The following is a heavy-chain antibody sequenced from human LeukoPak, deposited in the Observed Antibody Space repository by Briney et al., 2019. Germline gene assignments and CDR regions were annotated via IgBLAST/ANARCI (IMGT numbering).Heavy chain of an antibody. CDR1: GYTFTGYY. Sequence: AASVKVSCKASGYTFTGYYVHWVRQAPGQGLEWMGRINPNSGGTSYAQKFQGRVTMTRDTSINTAFMELSRLRSDDTAVYYCAGGYCPRDVCYHGAYYFDYWGQGSLVTVSS. V-gene: IGHV1-2*06. D-gene: IGHD2-8*01. J-gene: IGHJ4*02. CDR3: AGGYCPRDVCYHGAYYFDY. CDR2: INPNSGGT.